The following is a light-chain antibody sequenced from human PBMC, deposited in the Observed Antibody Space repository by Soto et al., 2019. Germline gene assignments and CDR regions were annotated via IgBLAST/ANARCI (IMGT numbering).Light chain of an antibody. CDR3: KQCDTFPLT. CDR2: DTS. J-gene: IGKJ3*01. Sequence: DIQMTQSPSCLSARVAARVRITCQASQDVKECLNWYQQKPGTAPKLLIYDTSNLDSGVPSRFSGRGSGTDFTVTISSLQTEDIATYYCKQCDTFPLTFGPGTKVDIK. V-gene: IGKV1-33*01. CDR1: QDVKEC.